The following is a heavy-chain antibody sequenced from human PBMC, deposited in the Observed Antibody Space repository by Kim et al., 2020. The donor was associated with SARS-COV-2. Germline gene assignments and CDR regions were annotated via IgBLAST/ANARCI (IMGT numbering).Heavy chain of an antibody. CDR2: MNPNSGNT. CDR1: GYTFTSYD. D-gene: IGHD3-10*01. J-gene: IGHJ4*02. Sequence: ASVKVFCKASGYTFTSYDINWVRQATGQGLEWMGWMNPNSGNTGYAQKFQGRVTMTRNTSISTAYMELSSLSSEDTAVYYCARVITMVRGVIHYWGQGTLVTIAS. V-gene: IGHV1-8*01. CDR3: ARVITMVRGVIHY.